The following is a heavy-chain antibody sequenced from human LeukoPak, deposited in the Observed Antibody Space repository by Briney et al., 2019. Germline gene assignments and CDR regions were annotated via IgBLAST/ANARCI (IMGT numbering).Heavy chain of an antibody. V-gene: IGHV3-7*03. CDR3: VKDESDAAYRY. D-gene: IGHD2-15*01. CDR1: GFTVSSNY. CDR2: TNEDGSER. J-gene: IGHJ4*02. Sequence: GGSLRLSCAASGFTVSSNYMSWVRQAPGKGPEWVANTNEDGSERYYVGSVKGRFTISRDNAKNSLYLQMNSLRAEDTALYYCVKDESDAAYRYWGQGILVTVSS.